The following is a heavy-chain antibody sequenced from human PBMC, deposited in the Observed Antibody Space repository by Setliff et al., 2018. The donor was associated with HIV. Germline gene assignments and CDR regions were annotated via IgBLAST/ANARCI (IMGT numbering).Heavy chain of an antibody. CDR2: MHPHSGNT. V-gene: IGHV1-8*01. D-gene: IGHD2-2*01. CDR3: ARGPSPPYYYYYMDV. CDR1: GYTFINYG. Sequence: ASVKVSCKAYGYTFINYGITWVRQAPGQGLEWMGWMHPHSGNTGYAQKFQGRVTMTRNTSISTAYMELSSLRSEDTAVYYCARGPSPPYYYYYMDVWGKGTTVTVS. J-gene: IGHJ6*03.